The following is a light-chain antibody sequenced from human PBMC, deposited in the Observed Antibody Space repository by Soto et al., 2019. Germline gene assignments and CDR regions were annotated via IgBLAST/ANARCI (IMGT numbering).Light chain of an antibody. CDR2: RNS. CDR3: AAWDDSLSGVV. V-gene: IGLV1-47*01. CDR1: SSNIGSNY. Sequence: QSVLTQPPSASGTPGQRVTISCSGSSSNIGSNYVYWYQQLPGTVPQLLIYRNSERPSGVPDRFSGSKSGNSASLAISGLRYEDEADYYCAAWDDSLSGVVFGGGTQLTVL. J-gene: IGLJ2*01.